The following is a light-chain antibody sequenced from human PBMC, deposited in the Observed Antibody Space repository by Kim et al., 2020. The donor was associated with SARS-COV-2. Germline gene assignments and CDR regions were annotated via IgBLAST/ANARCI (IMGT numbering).Light chain of an antibody. Sequence: SVKLTCTLSSGHSSYAIAWHQQQPEKGPRYLMKLNSDGSHSKGDGIPDRFSGSSSGAERYLTISSLQSEDEADYYCQTWGTGIRVFGGGTKVTVL. J-gene: IGLJ3*02. V-gene: IGLV4-69*01. CDR1: SGHSSYA. CDR2: LNSDGSH. CDR3: QTWGTGIRV.